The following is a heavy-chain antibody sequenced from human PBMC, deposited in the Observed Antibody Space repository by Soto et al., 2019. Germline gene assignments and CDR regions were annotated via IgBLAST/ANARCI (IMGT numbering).Heavy chain of an antibody. CDR1: GITFSSNA. Sequence: QVQLVESGGGVVQPGRSLRLSCAASGITFSSNAMHWVRQAPGKGLEWGAVISYDGSNKYFADSLKGRFTISRDNFKHTWILHMYSLIAEYRAAYYCARDASWVRGFGELSGLDYWGQGTLVNVSA. CDR3: ARDASWVRGFGELSGLDY. CDR2: ISYDGSNK. J-gene: IGHJ4*02. V-gene: IGHV3-30-3*01. D-gene: IGHD3-10*01.